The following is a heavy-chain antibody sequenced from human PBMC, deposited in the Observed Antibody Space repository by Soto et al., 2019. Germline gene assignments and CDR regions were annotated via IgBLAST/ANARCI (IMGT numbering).Heavy chain of an antibody. D-gene: IGHD6-19*01. V-gene: IGHV1-18*04. CDR1: GYTFTSYG. Sequence: GASVKVSCKASGYTFTSYGISWVRQAPGQGLEWLGWISGYNGNTNYAQKVQGRVTMTTDTSTSTVYMELGSLRSGDTAVYYCARDLYYSSGRYFDHDAFDIWGQGTVVTVSS. J-gene: IGHJ3*02. CDR3: ARDLYYSSGRYFDHDAFDI. CDR2: ISGYNGNT.